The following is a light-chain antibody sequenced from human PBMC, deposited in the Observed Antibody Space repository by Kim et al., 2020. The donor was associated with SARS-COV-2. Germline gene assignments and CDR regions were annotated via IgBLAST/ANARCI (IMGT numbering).Light chain of an antibody. V-gene: IGKV1-16*02. J-gene: IGKJ2*01. CDR3: QQYNGYPYT. CDR1: KGISNY. Sequence: SAAVGDRVTITCCASKGISNYLAGFQQKPGKAAKSLIYAASSLQDGVPSKCSGSGSGTDFTLTISSRQHEDYATNYGQQYNGYPYTFGQGTKLEI. CDR2: AAS.